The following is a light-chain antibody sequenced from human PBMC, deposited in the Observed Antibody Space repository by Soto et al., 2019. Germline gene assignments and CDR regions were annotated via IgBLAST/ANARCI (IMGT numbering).Light chain of an antibody. CDR3: QQYNGYSQT. J-gene: IGKJ1*01. CDR1: QSISSW. Sequence: DIQMTQSPSTLSASVGDRVTITCRASQSISSWLAWYQQKPGKAPKLLIYKASSLESGVPSMFSGSGSGTEFTLTVNSLQPDDFATYYCQQYNGYSQTFGQGTKVEIK. V-gene: IGKV1-5*03. CDR2: KAS.